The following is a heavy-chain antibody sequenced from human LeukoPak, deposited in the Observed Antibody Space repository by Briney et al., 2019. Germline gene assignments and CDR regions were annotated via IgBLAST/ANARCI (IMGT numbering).Heavy chain of an antibody. CDR3: AKALEVTAIFDY. CDR2: IGSDHST. V-gene: IGHV3-23*05. J-gene: IGHJ4*02. D-gene: IGHD2-21*02. CDR1: GFTFSAYA. Sequence: GGSLRLSCAASGFTFSAYAMSWVRQAPGKGLEWVSGIGSDHSTHYAESVRGRFAISRDNSKSIMYLQMNSLRAEDTAVYYCAKALEVTAIFDYWGQGTLVTVSS.